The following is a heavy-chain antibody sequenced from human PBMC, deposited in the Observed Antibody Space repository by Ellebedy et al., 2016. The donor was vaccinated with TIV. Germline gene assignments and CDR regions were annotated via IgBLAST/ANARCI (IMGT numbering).Heavy chain of an antibody. CDR3: ARVQTGTYYYYYGMDV. J-gene: IGHJ6*02. V-gene: IGHV3-21*01. CDR1: GFTFSSYS. Sequence: GESLKISCAASGFTFSSYSMNWVRQAPGKGLEWVSSISSSSSYIYYADSVKGRFTISRDNAKNSLYLQMNSLRAEDTAVYYCARVQTGTYYYYYGMDVWGQGTTVTVSS. CDR2: ISSSSSYI. D-gene: IGHD1-1*01.